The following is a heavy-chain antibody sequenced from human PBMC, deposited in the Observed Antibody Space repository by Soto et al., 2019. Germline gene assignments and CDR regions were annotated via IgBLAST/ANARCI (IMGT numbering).Heavy chain of an antibody. V-gene: IGHV3-33*01. CDR1: GFTFNNYG. CDR2: IWNDGNGY. D-gene: IGHD6-13*01. CDR3: ARRQISPPTRGAASARGGMGV. Sequence: QVQLVESGGGVVQPGRSLRLACAASGFTFNNYGMHWVRQAPGKGLEWVAVIWNDGNGYYYANAVQGRFTISRDNSKNAVYLQMSSLRAEDTAVYYCARRQISPPTRGAASARGGMGVWGQGTTVTVSS. J-gene: IGHJ6*02.